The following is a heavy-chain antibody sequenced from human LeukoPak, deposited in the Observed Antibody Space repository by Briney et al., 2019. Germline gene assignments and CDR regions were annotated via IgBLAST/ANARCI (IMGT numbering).Heavy chain of an antibody. CDR3: AREAGGDNYYDSSGYFFDY. J-gene: IGHJ4*02. Sequence: ASVKVSCKASRFTFSDYYIHWVRQAPGQGLEWMGWINPNSGGTHYAQKFQGRVTMTRDTSISTAYMDLSRLRSDDTAVYYCAREAGGDNYYDSSGYFFDYWGQGTLVTVSS. CDR1: RFTFSDYY. CDR2: INPNSGGT. D-gene: IGHD3-22*01. V-gene: IGHV1-2*02.